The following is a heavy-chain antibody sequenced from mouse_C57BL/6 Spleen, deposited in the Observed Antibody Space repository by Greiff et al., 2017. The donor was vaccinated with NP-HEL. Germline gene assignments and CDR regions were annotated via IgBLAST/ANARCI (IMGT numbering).Heavy chain of an antibody. V-gene: IGHV1-64*01. CDR1: GYTFTSYW. J-gene: IGHJ1*03. CDR2: IHPNSGST. Sequence: QVQLQQPGAELVKPGASVKLSCKASGYTFTSYWMHWVKQRPGQGLEWIGMIHPNSGSTNYNEKFKSKATLTVDKSSSTAYMQLSSLTSEDAAVYYGGRGDGSRYWDFDVWGTGTTVTVSS. CDR3: GRGDGSRYWDFDV. D-gene: IGHD1-1*01.